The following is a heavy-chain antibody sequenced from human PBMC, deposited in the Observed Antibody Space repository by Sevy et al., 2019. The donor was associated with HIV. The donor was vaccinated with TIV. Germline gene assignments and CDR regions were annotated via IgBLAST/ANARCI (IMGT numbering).Heavy chain of an antibody. V-gene: IGHV4-59*01. Sequence: SETLSLTCTVSGGSISSYYWSWIRQPPGKGLEWIGYIYYSGSTNYNPSLKSRVTISVDTSKNQFSLKLSSVTAADTAGYYWARDRGAWGVWGKGTTVTVSS. CDR3: ARDRGAWGV. J-gene: IGHJ6*04. CDR2: IYYSGST. CDR1: GGSISSYY. D-gene: IGHD3-16*01.